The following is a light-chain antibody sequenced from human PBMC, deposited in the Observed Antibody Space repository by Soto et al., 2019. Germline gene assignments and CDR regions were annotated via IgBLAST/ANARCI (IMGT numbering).Light chain of an antibody. CDR2: GAS. CDR3: QQYGSSPYT. CDR1: QSVRNSY. V-gene: IGKV3-20*01. J-gene: IGKJ2*01. Sequence: EILLTQSPGTLSMSPGERATLSCRASQSVRNSYLAWYQQKPGQAPRLLIYGASGRATGIPDRFSGSGSGTVFTLTIRRLEPEDCAVYFCQQYGSSPYTFGQGTKLEI.